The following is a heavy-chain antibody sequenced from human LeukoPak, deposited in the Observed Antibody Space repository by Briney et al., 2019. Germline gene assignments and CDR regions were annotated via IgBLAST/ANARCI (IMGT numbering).Heavy chain of an antibody. CDR1: GFTFSSYE. J-gene: IGHJ4*02. Sequence: PGGSLRLSCAASGFTFSSYEMNWVRQAPGKGLEWVSSISSSSSYIYYADSVKGRFTISRDNAKNSLYLQMNSLRAEDTAVYYCARHVASGGSGVDYWGQGTLVTVSS. D-gene: IGHD3-10*01. CDR2: ISSSSSYI. V-gene: IGHV3-21*01. CDR3: ARHVASGGSGVDY.